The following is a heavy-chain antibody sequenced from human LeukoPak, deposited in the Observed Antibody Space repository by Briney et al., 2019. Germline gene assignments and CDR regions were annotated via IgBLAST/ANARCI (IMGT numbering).Heavy chain of an antibody. J-gene: IGHJ4*02. V-gene: IGHV4-61*02. CDR1: GGSISTSNYY. CDR2: IYTSGTT. D-gene: IGHD4-17*01. Sequence: SETLSLTCTVSGGSISTSNYYWSWIRQPAGKGLEWIGRIYTSGTTHYNPSLKSRVTMSVDTSKNQFSLKLSSVTAADTAVYYCARLSTVTTSFDYWGQGTLVTVSS. CDR3: ARLSTVTTSFDY.